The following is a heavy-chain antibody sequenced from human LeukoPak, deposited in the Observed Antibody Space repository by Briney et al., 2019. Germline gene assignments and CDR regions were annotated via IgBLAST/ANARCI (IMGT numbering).Heavy chain of an antibody. CDR3: ARDHSLAAAGLDY. CDR2: IKQDGSEK. V-gene: IGHV3-7*01. J-gene: IGHJ4*02. D-gene: IGHD6-13*01. CDR1: GFTFSSYW. Sequence: GGSLRLSCAASGFTFSSYWMSWVRQAPGKGLEWVANIKQDGSEKYYVDSVKGRFTISRDNAKNSLYLQMNSLRAEDTAVYYCARDHSLAAAGLDYWGQGTLVTVSS.